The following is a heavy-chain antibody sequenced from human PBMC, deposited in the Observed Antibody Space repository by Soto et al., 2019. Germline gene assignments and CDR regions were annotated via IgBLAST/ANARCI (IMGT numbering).Heavy chain of an antibody. D-gene: IGHD4-4*01. Sequence: SETLSLTCTVSGGSISSYYWSWIRQPPGKGLEWIGYIYYSGSTNYNPSLKSRVTISVDTSKNQFSLKLSSVTAADTAVYYCARLQHLPYYYYYYMDVWGKGTTVTVSS. CDR2: IYYSGST. J-gene: IGHJ6*03. CDR3: ARLQHLPYYYYYYMDV. V-gene: IGHV4-59*01. CDR1: GGSISSYY.